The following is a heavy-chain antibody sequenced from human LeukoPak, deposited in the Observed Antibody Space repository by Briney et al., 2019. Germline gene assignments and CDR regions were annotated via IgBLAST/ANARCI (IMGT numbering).Heavy chain of an antibody. D-gene: IGHD3-22*01. Sequence: SVKVSCKASGGTFSSCAISWVRQAPGQGLEWMGRIIPIFGTANYAQKFQGRVTITTDESTSTAYMELSSLRSEDTAVYYCARSPSSGYYYWFDPWGQGTLVTVSS. CDR2: IIPIFGTA. CDR1: GGTFSSCA. V-gene: IGHV1-69*05. J-gene: IGHJ5*02. CDR3: ARSPSSGYYYWFDP.